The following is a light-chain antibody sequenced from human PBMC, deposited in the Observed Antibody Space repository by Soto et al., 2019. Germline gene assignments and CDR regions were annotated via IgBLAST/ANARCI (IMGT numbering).Light chain of an antibody. CDR3: QQYGSSPLT. CDR2: GAS. Sequence: ELVLTQSPGTLSLSQGERATLSCRASQTVNNNYLAWYQQIPGQAPRLLISGASGRATGTPDRFSGSASGTDFTLTISRLEPEDFAVYYCQQYGSSPLTFGGGTNV. J-gene: IGKJ4*01. V-gene: IGKV3-20*01. CDR1: QTVNNNY.